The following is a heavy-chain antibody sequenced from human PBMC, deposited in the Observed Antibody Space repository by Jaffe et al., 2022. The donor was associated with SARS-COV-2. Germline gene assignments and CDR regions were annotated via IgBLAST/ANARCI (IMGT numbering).Heavy chain of an antibody. CDR1: GFIFIPYA. Sequence: QVQLVQSGAEVKKPGASVKVSCKAFGFIFIPYAMHWVRQAPGQRLKWMGWINPGNGDTKYSQNLQGRVTITRDTSANTVYMELDSLRSEDTAIYYCARQDSRGWFDYWGQGTLVTVSS. J-gene: IGHJ4*02. D-gene: IGHD2-15*01. CDR3: ARQDSRGWFDY. V-gene: IGHV1-3*01. CDR2: INPGNGDT.